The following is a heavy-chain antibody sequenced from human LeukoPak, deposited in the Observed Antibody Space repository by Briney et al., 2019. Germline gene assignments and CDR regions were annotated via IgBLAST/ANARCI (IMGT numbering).Heavy chain of an antibody. D-gene: IGHD6-13*01. V-gene: IGHV4-39*07. CDR3: ARDNEAAARAYDY. CDR2: IYSSGST. Sequence: SETLSLTCTVSGGSISSSSYYWGWIRQPPGKGLEWIGRIYSSGSTNYNTSLKSRVTMSVDTSKNQFSLKLSSVTAADTAVYYCARDNEAAARAYDYWGQGTLVTVSS. CDR1: GGSISSSSYY. J-gene: IGHJ4*02.